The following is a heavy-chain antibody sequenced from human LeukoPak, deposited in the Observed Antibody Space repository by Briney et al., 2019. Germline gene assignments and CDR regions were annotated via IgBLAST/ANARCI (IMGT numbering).Heavy chain of an antibody. CDR2: ISWNSGSI. CDR3: ARDREEEQWPGSFEY. J-gene: IGHJ4*02. Sequence: QTGRSLRLSCAASGFTFDDYAMPWVRQAPGKGLEWVSAISWNSGSIGYADSVKGRFTISRDNSKNTLYLQMNSLRAEDTAVYYCARDREEEQWPGSFEYWGQGTLVTVSS. D-gene: IGHD6-19*01. CDR1: GFTFDDYA. V-gene: IGHV3-9*01.